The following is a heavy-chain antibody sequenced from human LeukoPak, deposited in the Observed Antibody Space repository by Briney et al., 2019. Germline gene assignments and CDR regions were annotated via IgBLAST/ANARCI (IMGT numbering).Heavy chain of an antibody. CDR3: ARRFNYYDSSGYYEGFYFDY. J-gene: IGHJ4*02. Sequence: RASVKVSCKASGGTFSSYAISWVRQAPGQGLEWMGWISAYAQKFQGRVTMTTDTSTSTAYMELRSLRSDDTAVYYCARRFNYYDSSGYYEGFYFDYWGQGTLVTVSS. D-gene: IGHD3-22*01. CDR1: GGTFSSYA. V-gene: IGHV1-18*01. CDR2: ISAY.